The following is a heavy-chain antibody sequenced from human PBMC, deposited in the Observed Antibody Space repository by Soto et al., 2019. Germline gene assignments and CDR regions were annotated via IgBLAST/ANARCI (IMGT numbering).Heavy chain of an antibody. CDR1: GFTFSSYG. Sequence: QVQLVESGGGVVQPGRSLRLSCAASGFTFSSYGMHWVRQAPGKGLEWVAVISYDGSYKYYADSMKGRVTMSRDNSKNTMSVHMNSMRAEDTAAYYCAEEGSVVATTPDFDYWGQGTLVTVSS. J-gene: IGHJ4*02. V-gene: IGHV3-30*18. CDR2: ISYDGSYK. D-gene: IGHD5-12*01. CDR3: AEEGSVVATTPDFDY.